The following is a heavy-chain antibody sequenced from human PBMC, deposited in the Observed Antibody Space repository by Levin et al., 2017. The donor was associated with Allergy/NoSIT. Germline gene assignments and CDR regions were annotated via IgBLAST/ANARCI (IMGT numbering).Heavy chain of an antibody. CDR1: GFTFSSYW. CDR2: INSDGITT. CDR3: GRVSSIYYYSMDV. D-gene: IGHD2-15*01. V-gene: IGHV3-74*01. Sequence: GGSLRLSCAASGFTFSSYWMHWVRQAPGKGLVWVSRINSDGITTTYADSVKGRFTISRDNAKNTLYLQMSSLRAEDTAVYYCGRVSSIYYYSMDVWGQGTTVTVS. J-gene: IGHJ6*02.